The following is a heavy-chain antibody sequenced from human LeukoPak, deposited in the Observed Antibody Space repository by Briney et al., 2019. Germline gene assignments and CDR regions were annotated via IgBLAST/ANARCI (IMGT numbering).Heavy chain of an antibody. J-gene: IGHJ5*02. CDR1: GGSISSYY. CDR2: IYYSGST. V-gene: IGHV4-59*01. D-gene: IGHD2-2*01. CDR3: ARDHCSSTSCGPRWFDP. Sequence: PSETLSLTCTVSGGSISSYYWSWIRQPPGKGLEWIGNIYYSGSTNYNPSLKSRVTISVDTSKNQFSLKLSSVTAADTAVYYCARDHCSSTSCGPRWFDPWGQGTLVTVSS.